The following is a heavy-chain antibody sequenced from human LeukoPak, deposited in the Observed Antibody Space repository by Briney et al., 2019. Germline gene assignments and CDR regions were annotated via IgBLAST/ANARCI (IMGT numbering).Heavy chain of an antibody. Sequence: GGSLSPSCAASGFTVCDNYISWVRQSPAGRLGWVSVISTGVSTYYADSPKGLFAISRDKSKTPLSLQMNTLRAEDTGVYHCARVRPHPTIDVWGKGTTVTVSS. CDR1: GFTVCDNY. CDR3: ARVRPHPTIDV. D-gene: IGHD6-6*01. V-gene: IGHV3-53*01. CDR2: ISTGVST. J-gene: IGHJ6*03.